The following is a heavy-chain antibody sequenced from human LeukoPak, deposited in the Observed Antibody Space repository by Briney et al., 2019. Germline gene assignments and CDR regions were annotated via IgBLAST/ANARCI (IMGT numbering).Heavy chain of an antibody. CDR1: GGTFSSYA. V-gene: IGHV1-69*05. J-gene: IGHJ5*02. Sequence: GASVKVSCKASGGTFSSYAISWVRQAPGQGLEWMGGIIPIFGTANYAQKFQGRVTMTTDTSTSTAYMELRSLRSDDTAVYYCARDRRSPPRGSAMVSWFDPWGQGTLVTVSS. CDR2: IIPIFGTA. D-gene: IGHD5-18*01. CDR3: ARDRRSPPRGSAMVSWFDP.